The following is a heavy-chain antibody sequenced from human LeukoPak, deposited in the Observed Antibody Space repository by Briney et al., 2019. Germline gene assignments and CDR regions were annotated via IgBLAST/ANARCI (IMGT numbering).Heavy chain of an antibody. CDR3: ARGWYYDFWSGYYRWFDP. J-gene: IGHJ5*02. CDR1: GYTFTSYD. Sequence: EASVKVSCKASGYTFTSYDINWVRQATGQGLEWMGWMNPNSGNTGYAQKFQGRVTMTRNTSISTAYMELSSLRSEDTAVYYCARGWYYDFWSGYYRWFDPWGQGTLVTVSS. V-gene: IGHV1-8*01. CDR2: MNPNSGNT. D-gene: IGHD3-3*01.